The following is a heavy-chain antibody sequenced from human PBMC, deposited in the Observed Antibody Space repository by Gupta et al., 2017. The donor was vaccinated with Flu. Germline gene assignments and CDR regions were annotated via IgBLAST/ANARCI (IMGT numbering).Heavy chain of an antibody. J-gene: IGHJ4*02. CDR3: ARAPPWALDF. CDR2: IHHSGLS. CDR1: SGSFTDYW. V-gene: IGHV4-34*01. Sequence: QVDLQQWGAGLVKPSETLSLTCTVHSGSFTDYWWTWIRQPPGKGLEWIGEIHHSGLSKYSPSLKSRLIISVDVSKNQFSLSLTSVTAADTAVYYCARAPPWALDFWGQGVQGTVSS. D-gene: IGHD7-27*01.